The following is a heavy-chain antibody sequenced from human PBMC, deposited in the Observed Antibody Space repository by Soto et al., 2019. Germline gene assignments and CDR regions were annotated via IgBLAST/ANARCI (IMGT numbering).Heavy chain of an antibody. CDR2: IWYDGSNK. V-gene: IGHV3-33*01. D-gene: IGHD2-15*01. CDR1: GFTFSSYG. Sequence: GGSLRLSCAASGFTFSSYGMHWVRQAPGKGLEWVAVIWYDGSNKYYADSVKGRFTISRDNSKNTLYLQMNSLRAEDTAVYYCARGQGYCSGGSCYVDYWGQGTLVTVSS. CDR3: ARGQGYCSGGSCYVDY. J-gene: IGHJ4*02.